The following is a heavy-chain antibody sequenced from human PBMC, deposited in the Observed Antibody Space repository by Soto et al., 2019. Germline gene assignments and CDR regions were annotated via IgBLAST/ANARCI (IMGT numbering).Heavy chain of an antibody. CDR1: GGSISSSNW. V-gene: IGHV4-4*02. D-gene: IGHD6-19*01. CDR2: IYHSGST. CDR3: ASSRKGYSSGWFPPGYYFDY. Sequence: PSETLSLTCAVSGGSISSSNWWSWVRQPPGKGLEWIGEIYHSGSTNYNPSLKSRVTISVDKSKNQFSLKLSSVTAADTAVYYCASSRKGYSSGWFPPGYYFDYGGKGTLVTVPS. J-gene: IGHJ4*02.